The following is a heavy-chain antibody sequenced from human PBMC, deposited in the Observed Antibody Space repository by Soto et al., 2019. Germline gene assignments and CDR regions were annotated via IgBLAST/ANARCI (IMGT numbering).Heavy chain of an antibody. CDR3: ARDSRPVVVPAAIQDYYYGMDV. CDR1: GGTFSSYA. Sequence: SVKVSCKASGGTFSSYAISWVRQAPGQGLEWMGGIIPIFGTANYAQKFQGRVTITADESTTTAYMELSSLRSEDTAVYYCARDSRPVVVPAAIQDYYYGMDVWGQGTTVTVSS. J-gene: IGHJ6*02. CDR2: IIPIFGTA. D-gene: IGHD2-2*02. V-gene: IGHV1-69*13.